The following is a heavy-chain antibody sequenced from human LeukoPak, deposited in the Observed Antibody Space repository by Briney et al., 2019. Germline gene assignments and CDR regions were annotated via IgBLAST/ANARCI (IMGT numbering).Heavy chain of an antibody. CDR1: GFTFDDYA. CDR2: ISRNSGSI. D-gene: IGHD5-24*01. CDR3: AKDTSSRWLQLAGYFDY. V-gene: IGHV3-9*01. J-gene: IGHJ4*02. Sequence: PGRSLRLSCAASGFTFDDYAMHWVRQAPGKGLEWVSGISRNSGSIGYADSVKGRFTISRDNAKNSLYLQMNSLRAEDTALYYCAKDTSSRWLQLAGYFDYWGQGTLVTVSS.